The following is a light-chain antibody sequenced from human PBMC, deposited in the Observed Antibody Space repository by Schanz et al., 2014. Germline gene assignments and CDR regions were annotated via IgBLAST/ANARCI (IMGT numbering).Light chain of an antibody. CDR2: DVS. J-gene: IGLJ1*01. Sequence: QSALTQPPSASGSPGQSVTISCTGTSSDVGGYNYVSWYQQHPGKAPKLMIYDVSNRPSGVSNRFSGSKSGNTASLTISGLQAEDEADYYCSSYAGAYVFGTGTKLTVL. V-gene: IGLV2-8*01. CDR3: SSYAGAYV. CDR1: SSDVGGYNY.